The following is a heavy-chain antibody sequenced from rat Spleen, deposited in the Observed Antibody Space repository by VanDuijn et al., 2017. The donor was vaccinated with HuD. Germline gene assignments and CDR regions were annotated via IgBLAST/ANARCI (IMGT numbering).Heavy chain of an antibody. CDR2: IDYSGRT. CDR3: ARYGLITTISTYFDF. J-gene: IGHJ2*01. Sequence: EVHLQESGPGLVKPSQSLSLTCSVTGYSITSNYWGWIRKFPGNKMEWMGYIDYSGRTSYNPSLKSRISITRDTSKNQFFLQLNSVTTEDTATYYCARYGLITTISTYFDFWGQGVMVSVSS. V-gene: IGHV3-1*01. CDR1: GYSITSNY. D-gene: IGHD1-10*01.